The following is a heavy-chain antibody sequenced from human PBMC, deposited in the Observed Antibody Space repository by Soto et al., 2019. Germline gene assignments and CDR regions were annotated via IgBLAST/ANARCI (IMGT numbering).Heavy chain of an antibody. D-gene: IGHD3-10*01. J-gene: IGHJ4*02. CDR2: IYYSGST. Sequence: SETLSLTCTVSGGSISSYYWSWIRQPPGKGLEWIGYIYYSGSTNYNPSLKSRVTISVDTSKNQFSLKLSSVTAADTAVYYCARDRATFDYWGQGTLVTVSS. CDR3: ARDRATFDY. CDR1: GGSISSYY. V-gene: IGHV4-59*01.